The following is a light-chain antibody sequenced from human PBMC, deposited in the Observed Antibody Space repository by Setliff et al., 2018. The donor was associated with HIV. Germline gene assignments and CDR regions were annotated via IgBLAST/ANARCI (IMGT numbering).Light chain of an antibody. V-gene: IGLV2-23*01. J-gene: IGLJ1*01. Sequence: QSALAQPASVSGSPGQSITISCTGTSSDVGRYNLVSWYQQHPGKAPKLMIYQATKRPSGVSNRFSGSKSGNTASLTISGLQAEDEAGYYCCSNTGSNTYVFGTGTKVTVL. CDR1: SSDVGRYNL. CDR3: CSNTGSNTYV. CDR2: QAT.